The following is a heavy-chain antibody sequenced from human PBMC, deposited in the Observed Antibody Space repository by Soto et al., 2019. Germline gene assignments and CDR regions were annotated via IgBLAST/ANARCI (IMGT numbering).Heavy chain of an antibody. V-gene: IGHV3-23*01. D-gene: IGHD3-3*01. Sequence: EVQLLESGGGSVQPGGSLRLSCVGSGLTYFNFAMTWVRQAPGKGLEWVSAISGSGRDAYYADSVKGRFAISRDNSKKPLSLQMTNLRSEDTALYYCTKGPGIYAFWSDMWGKGTTVTVSS. CDR3: TKGPGIYAFWSDM. J-gene: IGHJ6*04. CDR2: ISGSGRDA. CDR1: GLTYFNFA.